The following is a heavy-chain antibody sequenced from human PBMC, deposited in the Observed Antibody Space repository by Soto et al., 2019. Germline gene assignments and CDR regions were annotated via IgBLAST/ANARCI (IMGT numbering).Heavy chain of an antibody. CDR3: AAGAPVVVAAKHYYYGMDV. J-gene: IGHJ6*02. V-gene: IGHV1-24*01. CDR1: GYTLTELS. D-gene: IGHD2-15*01. Sequence: GASVKVSCKVSGYTLTELSMHWVRQAPGKGLEWMGGFDPEDGETIYAQKFQGRVTMTEDTSTDTAYMELSSLRSEDTAVYYCAAGAPVVVAAKHYYYGMDVWGQGTTVTVSS. CDR2: FDPEDGET.